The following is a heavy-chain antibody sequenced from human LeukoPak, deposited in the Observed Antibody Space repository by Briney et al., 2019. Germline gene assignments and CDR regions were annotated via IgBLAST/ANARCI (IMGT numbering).Heavy chain of an antibody. V-gene: IGHV4-34*01. J-gene: IGHJ5*02. CDR3: ARDPVLWFGNWFDP. Sequence: SETLSLTCAVYGGSFSGYYWSWIRQPPGKGLEWIGEINHSGITNYNPSLKSRVTISIDTSKNQFSLKLSSVTAADTAVYYCARDPVLWFGNWFDPWGQGTLVTVSS. D-gene: IGHD3-10*01. CDR1: GGSFSGYY. CDR2: INHSGIT.